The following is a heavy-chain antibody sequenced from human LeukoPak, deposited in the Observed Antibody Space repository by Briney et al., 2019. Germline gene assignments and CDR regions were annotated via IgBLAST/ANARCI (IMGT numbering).Heavy chain of an antibody. CDR2: ISGSGGST. CDR1: GFTFSTYV. D-gene: IGHD3-10*01. Sequence: SGGSLRLSCAASGFTFSTYVMSWVRQAPGKGLEWVSAISGSGGSTYFADSVKGRFIISRDNSKNTLYLQMNSLTAEDTAVYYCARVVAGSVYNSGMDVWGQGTTVTVSS. V-gene: IGHV3-23*01. J-gene: IGHJ6*02. CDR3: ARVVAGSVYNSGMDV.